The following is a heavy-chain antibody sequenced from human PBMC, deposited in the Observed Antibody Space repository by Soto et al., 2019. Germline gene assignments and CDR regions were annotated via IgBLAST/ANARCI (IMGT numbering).Heavy chain of an antibody. D-gene: IGHD6-13*01. CDR1: GFTVSSGY. CDR2: IFGGGAT. Sequence: EVQLVETGGGLIQPGGSLRLSCAASGFTVSSGYMSWVRQVPGKGLEWVSVIFGGGATYYADSVKGRFTIARDNSKNTLYLQMNSLRAEDTAVYYFARDLPGYGSSWPREWGQGALVTVSS. CDR3: ARDLPGYGSSWPRE. J-gene: IGHJ4*02. V-gene: IGHV3-53*02.